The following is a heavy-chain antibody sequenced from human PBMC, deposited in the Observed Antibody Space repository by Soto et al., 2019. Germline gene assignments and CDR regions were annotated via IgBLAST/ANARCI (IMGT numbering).Heavy chain of an antibody. V-gene: IGHV4-34*01. D-gene: IGHD6-13*01. CDR3: ARRMGGIAASGTLDY. J-gene: IGHJ4*02. Sequence: QVQLQQWGAGLLKPSETLSLTCAVYGGSFSGYYWSWIRQPPGKGLEWIGEINHSGSTNYNPSLKGRVTISVDTSKTQFSLKLSSVTAADTAVYYCARRMGGIAASGTLDYWGQGTLVTVSS. CDR1: GGSFSGYY. CDR2: INHSGST.